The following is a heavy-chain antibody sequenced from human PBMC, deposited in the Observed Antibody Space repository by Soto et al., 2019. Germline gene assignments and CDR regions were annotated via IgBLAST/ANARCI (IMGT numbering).Heavy chain of an antibody. D-gene: IGHD3-22*01. Sequence: SQTMPVSSPVSGYSIRNGYYHRRWLRPPPGKGLEWIGYIYYSGSTYYNPSLKSRVTISVDTSKNQFSLKLSSVTAADTAVYYCASNIVVDQFGAFAIRGQGTMVTVS. J-gene: IGHJ3*02. CDR1: GYSIRNGYYH. V-gene: IGHV4-30-4*01. CDR2: IYYSGST. CDR3: ASNIVVDQFGAFAI.